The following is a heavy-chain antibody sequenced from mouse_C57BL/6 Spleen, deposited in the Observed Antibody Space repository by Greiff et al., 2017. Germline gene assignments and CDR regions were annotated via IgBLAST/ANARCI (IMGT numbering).Heavy chain of an antibody. CDR1: GYTFTSYW. J-gene: IGHJ3*01. V-gene: IGHV1-50*01. Sequence: QVQLQQPGAELVKPGASVKLSCKASGYTFTSYWMQWVKQRPGQGLEWIGEIDPSDSYTNYNQKFKGKATLTVDTSSSTAYMQLSSLTSEDSAVYYCARSLITTLCAYWGQGTLVTVSA. CDR3: ARSLITTLCAY. D-gene: IGHD2-4*01. CDR2: IDPSDSYT.